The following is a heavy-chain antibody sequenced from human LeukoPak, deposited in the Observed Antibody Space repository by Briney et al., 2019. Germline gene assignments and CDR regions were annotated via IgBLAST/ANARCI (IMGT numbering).Heavy chain of an antibody. CDR3: ATTRGDYYDSSGYPVP. CDR2: ISGSGGST. D-gene: IGHD3-22*01. Sequence: GGSLRLSCAASGFTFSSYAMSWVRQAPGKGLEWVSAISGSGGSTYYEDSVKVRFTIARDNTKNTLYLQMNSLRAEDTAVYYCATTRGDYYDSSGYPVPCGQGTLVTVSS. J-gene: IGHJ5*02. CDR1: GFTFSSYA. V-gene: IGHV3-23*01.